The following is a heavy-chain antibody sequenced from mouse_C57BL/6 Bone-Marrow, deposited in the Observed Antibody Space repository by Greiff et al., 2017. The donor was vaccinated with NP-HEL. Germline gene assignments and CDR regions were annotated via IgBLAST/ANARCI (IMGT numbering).Heavy chain of an antibody. V-gene: IGHV1-74*01. Sequence: QVQLKQPGAELVKPGASVKVSCKASGYTFTSYWMHWVKQRPGQGLEWIGRIHPSDSDTNYNQKFKGKATLTVDKSSSTAYMQLSSLTSEDSAVYYCAIMGYYARYYFDYWGQGTTLTVSS. CDR1: GYTFTSYW. CDR3: AIMGYYARYYFDY. CDR2: IHPSDSDT. D-gene: IGHD1-1*01. J-gene: IGHJ2*01.